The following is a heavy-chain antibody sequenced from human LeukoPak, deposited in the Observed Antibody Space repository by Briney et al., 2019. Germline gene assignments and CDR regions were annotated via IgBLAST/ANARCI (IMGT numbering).Heavy chain of an antibody. CDR2: IIPILGIA. CDR1: GYTFTSYD. CDR3: ARASGGYDHDAFDI. V-gene: IGHV1-69*04. J-gene: IGHJ3*02. D-gene: IGHD5-12*01. Sequence: PVKVSCKASGYTFTSYDINWVRQATGQGLEWMGRIIPILGIANYAQKFQGRVTITADKSTSTAYMELSSLRSEDTAVYYCARASGGYDHDAFDIWGQGTMVTVSS.